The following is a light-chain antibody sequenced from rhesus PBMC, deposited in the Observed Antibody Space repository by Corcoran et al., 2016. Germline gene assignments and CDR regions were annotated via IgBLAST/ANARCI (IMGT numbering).Light chain of an antibody. V-gene: IGLV3-29*01. CDR3: QVRDSSSDLYI. CDR1: NIGSKY. J-gene: IGLJ1*01. CDR2: KDT. Sequence: SYDVTQPLSVSVSPGQTARITCGGENIGSKYVHWYQQKPPQAPILVIYKDTDRPAGIPGRFSGSNSGNTATLTISGVEAGDEAVYYCQVRDSSSDLYIFGAGTRLTVL.